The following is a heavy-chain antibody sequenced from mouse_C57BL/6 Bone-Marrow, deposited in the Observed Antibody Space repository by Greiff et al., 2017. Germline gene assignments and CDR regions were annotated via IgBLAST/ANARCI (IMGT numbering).Heavy chain of an antibody. CDR2: ISYDGSN. CDR1: GYSITSGYY. Sequence: EVKLQESGPGLVKPSQSLSLTCSVTGYSITSGYYWNWIRQFPGNKLEWMGYISYDGSNNYNPSLKNRISITRDTSKNKFFLKLNSVTTEDTATYYCARGLLQRYFDYWGQGTTLTVSS. J-gene: IGHJ2*01. V-gene: IGHV3-6*01. CDR3: ARGLLQRYFDY. D-gene: IGHD2-3*01.